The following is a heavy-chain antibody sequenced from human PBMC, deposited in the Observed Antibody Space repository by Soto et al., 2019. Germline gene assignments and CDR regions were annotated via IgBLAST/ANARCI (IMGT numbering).Heavy chain of an antibody. Sequence: ASVKVSCKASGYTFTSYDINWVRQATGQGLEWMGWMNPNSGNTGYAQKFQGRVTMTRNTSISTAYMELSSLRSEDTAVYYCAREVGSTVTTYYYYGMDVWGKGNKVTVSS. D-gene: IGHD4-17*01. CDR2: MNPNSGNT. V-gene: IGHV1-8*01. CDR3: AREVGSTVTTYYYYGMDV. CDR1: GYTFTSYD. J-gene: IGHJ6*04.